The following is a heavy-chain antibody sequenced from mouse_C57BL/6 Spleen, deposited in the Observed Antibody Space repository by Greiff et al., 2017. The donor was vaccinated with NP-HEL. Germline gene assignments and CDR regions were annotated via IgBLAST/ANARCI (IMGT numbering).Heavy chain of an antibody. CDR3: ATPYSNYEAWFAY. V-gene: IGHV1-85*01. D-gene: IGHD2-5*01. CDR2: IYPRDGST. Sequence: VQLQQSGPELVKPGASVKLSCKASGYTFTSYDINWVKQRPGQGLEWIGWIYPRDGSTKYNEKLKGKATLTVDTSSSTAYMELHSLTSEDSAVYFCATPYSNYEAWFAYWGQGTLVTVSA. CDR1: GYTFTSYD. J-gene: IGHJ3*01.